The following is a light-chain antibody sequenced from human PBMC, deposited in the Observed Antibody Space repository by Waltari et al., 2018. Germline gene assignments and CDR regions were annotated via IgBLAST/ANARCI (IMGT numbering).Light chain of an antibody. CDR2: DAS. V-gene: IGKV3-11*01. CDR1: QSVSNS. Sequence: EVVLTQSPATLSLSPGERATLSCRASQSVSNSLAWYRQKPGQAPSLLIYDASTRAAGIPGRFSGSGSGTDFTLTISSLEPEDFAVYYCQQFYHSPVTFGQGTKVEIK. CDR3: QQFYHSPVT. J-gene: IGKJ1*01.